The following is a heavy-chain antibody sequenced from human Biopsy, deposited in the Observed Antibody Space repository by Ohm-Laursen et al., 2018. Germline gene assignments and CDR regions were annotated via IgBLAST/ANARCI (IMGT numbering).Heavy chain of an antibody. CDR1: GFSLSARGMC. CDR3: ARTPILIVSAGLVYRHRRHLQGMDV. CDR2: VDWDDYK. D-gene: IGHD6-13*01. V-gene: IGHV2-70*11. J-gene: IGHJ6*02. Sequence: TLSLTCSFSGFSLSARGMCVSWIRQAPGKALEWLARVDWDDYKDYSASLQTKLSISKDTSNDQVVLTVNNVDPADTATYYCARTPILIVSAGLVYRHRRHLQGMDVWGQGIAVTVS.